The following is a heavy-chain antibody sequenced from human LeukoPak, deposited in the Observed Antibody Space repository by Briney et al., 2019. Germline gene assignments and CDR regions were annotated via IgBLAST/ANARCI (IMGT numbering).Heavy chain of an antibody. CDR3: ARNPGGLQGSFDY. CDR2: IYYSGST. V-gene: IGHV4-39*07. J-gene: IGHJ4*02. CDR1: GGSISSSSYY. D-gene: IGHD5-24*01. Sequence: PSETLSLTCTVSGGSISSSSYYWGWIRQPPGKGLEWIGSIYYSGSTYYNPSLKSRVTISVDTSKNQFSLKLSSVTAADTAVYYCARNPGGLQGSFDYWGQGTLVTVSS.